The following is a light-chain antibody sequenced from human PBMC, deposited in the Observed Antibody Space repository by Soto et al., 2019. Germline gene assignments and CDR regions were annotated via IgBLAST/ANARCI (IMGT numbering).Light chain of an antibody. CDR3: QQFRSSPPAFT. Sequence: ESMLTQSPGTLSLSPGERATLSCRASQSISSRYLTWYQHKPGQAPRLLTYGASIRATGIPDRFSGSGSGTDFTLTISRLEPEDFAVYYCQQFRSSPPAFTFGQGTKLEI. CDR2: GAS. J-gene: IGKJ2*01. CDR1: QSISSRY. V-gene: IGKV3-20*01.